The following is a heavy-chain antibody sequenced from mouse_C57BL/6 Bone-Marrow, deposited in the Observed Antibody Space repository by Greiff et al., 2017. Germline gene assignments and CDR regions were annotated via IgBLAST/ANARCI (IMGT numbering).Heavy chain of an antibody. Sequence: EVMLVESGGGLVKPGGSLKLSCAASGFTFSSYTMSWVRQTPEKRLEWVATISGGGGNTYYPASVKGRFTISRDNAKNTLYLQMSSLRSEDTALYYCARHPPITTVVADYWGQGTTLTVSS. CDR2: ISGGGGNT. V-gene: IGHV5-9*01. J-gene: IGHJ2*01. CDR3: ARHPPITTVVADY. D-gene: IGHD1-1*01. CDR1: GFTFSSYT.